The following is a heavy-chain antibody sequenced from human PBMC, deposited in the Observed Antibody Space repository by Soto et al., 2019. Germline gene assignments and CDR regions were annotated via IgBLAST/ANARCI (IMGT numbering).Heavy chain of an antibody. J-gene: IGHJ4*02. D-gene: IGHD6-19*01. CDR3: AKTNSRGFSFAY. CDR2: IWYDGSNK. CDR1: GFTFSSYG. Sequence: GGSLRLSCAASGFTFSSYGMHGVRQAPGKGLEWVAVIWYDGSNKYYADSVKGRFTISRDNSKNTLYLQMNSLRAEDTAVYYCAKTNSRGFSFAYWGRETLVTVSS. V-gene: IGHV3-33*06.